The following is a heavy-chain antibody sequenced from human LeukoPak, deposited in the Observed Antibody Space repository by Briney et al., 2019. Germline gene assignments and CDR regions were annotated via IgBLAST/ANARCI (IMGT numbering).Heavy chain of an antibody. D-gene: IGHD6-19*01. CDR1: GGSISNIGYY. J-gene: IGHJ4*02. CDR3: ARQVAVAGTPHFDY. CDR2: IYYSGNT. V-gene: IGHV4-39*01. Sequence: SETLSLTCTVSGGSISNIGYYWSWIRQPPGKGLEWIGSIYYSGNTYYNPSLKSRVTISVDTSKNQFSLKLSSVTAADTAVYYCARQVAVAGTPHFDYWGQGTLVTVSS.